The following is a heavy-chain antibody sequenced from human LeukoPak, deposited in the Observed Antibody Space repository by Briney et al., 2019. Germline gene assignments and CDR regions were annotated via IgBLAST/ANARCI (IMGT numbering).Heavy chain of an antibody. V-gene: IGHV4-39*01. Sequence: SETLSLTCTVSGGSISSSSYYWGWIRQPPGKGLEGNGSNYYSRSTYYNPSLKSRVNISVDTSKNQFSLKLSSVTAADTAVYYCARQAVVPAAPDAFDIWGQGTMVTVSS. CDR1: GGSISSSSYY. J-gene: IGHJ3*02. D-gene: IGHD2-2*01. CDR2: NYYSRST. CDR3: ARQAVVPAAPDAFDI.